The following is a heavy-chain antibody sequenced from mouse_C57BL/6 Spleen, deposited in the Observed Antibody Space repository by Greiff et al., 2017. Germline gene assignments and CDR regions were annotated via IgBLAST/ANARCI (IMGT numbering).Heavy chain of an antibody. V-gene: IGHV14-1*01. D-gene: IGHD1-1*01. J-gene: IGHJ2*01. CDR1: GFNINDYY. CDR3: TTYYGSSYYFDY. Sequence: EVQLQQSGAELVRPGASVKLSCTASGFNINDYYMHWVKQRPEKGLEWIGRIDPEDGDTEYAPKFQGKATMTVDTSSNTAYLQLSSLTSEDTAVYYCTTYYGSSYYFDYWGQGTTLTVSS. CDR2: IDPEDGDT.